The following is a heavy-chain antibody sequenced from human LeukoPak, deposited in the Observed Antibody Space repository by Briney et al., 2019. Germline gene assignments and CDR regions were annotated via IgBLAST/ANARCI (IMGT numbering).Heavy chain of an antibody. CDR2: ISSGSSTI. V-gene: IGHV3-48*02. Sequence: GGSLRLSCAASGFTFSTYRMNWVRQAPGKGLEWVSNISSGSSTIHYADSVKGRFTISRDNAKNSLYLQTNSLRDEDTAVYYCARGGFYFDDWGQGALVTVSS. CDR3: ARGGFYFDD. D-gene: IGHD5-12*01. J-gene: IGHJ4*02. CDR1: GFTFSTYR.